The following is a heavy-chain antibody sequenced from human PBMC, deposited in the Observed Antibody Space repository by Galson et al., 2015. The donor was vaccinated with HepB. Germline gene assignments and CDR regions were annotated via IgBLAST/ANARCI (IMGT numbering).Heavy chain of an antibody. CDR2: MNPNSGNT. V-gene: IGHV1-8*01. CDR3: ARGLRGSRQLLYYYYYYYMDV. J-gene: IGHJ6*03. CDR1: GYTFTSYD. Sequence: SVKVSCKASGYTFTSYDINWVRQATGQGLEWMGWMNPNSGNTGYAQKFQGRVTMTRNTSISTAYMELSSLRSEDTAVYYCARGLRGSRQLLYYYYYYYMDVWGKGTTVTVSS. D-gene: IGHD2-2*02.